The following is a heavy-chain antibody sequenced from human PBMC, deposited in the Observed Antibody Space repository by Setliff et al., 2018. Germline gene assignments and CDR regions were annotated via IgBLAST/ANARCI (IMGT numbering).Heavy chain of an antibody. D-gene: IGHD1-1*01. Sequence: SETLSLTCTVSGGPFSGASIWSWIRQPPGKGLEFIGYVYHRGTAKYDPSLESRAIMSVDASKNEISLKLKSVTAADTAVYYCAKGGTYRYFDFWGQGALVTVSS. CDR1: GGPFSGAS. V-gene: IGHV4-59*01. J-gene: IGHJ4*02. CDR2: VYHRGTA. CDR3: AKGGTYRYFDF.